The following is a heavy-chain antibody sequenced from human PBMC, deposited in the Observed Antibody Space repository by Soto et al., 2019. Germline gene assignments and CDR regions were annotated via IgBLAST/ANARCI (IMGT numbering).Heavy chain of an antibody. D-gene: IGHD3-16*02. J-gene: IGHJ4*02. V-gene: IGHV3-7*01. CDR3: ARGCPVTYYDYVWGSYRYCYFDY. CDR2: IKQDGSEK. CDR1: GFTFSSYW. Sequence: PGGSLRLSCAASGFTFSSYWMSWVRQAPGKGLEWVANIKQDGSEKYYVDSVKGRFTISRDNAKNSLYLQMNSLRAEDTAVYYCARGCPVTYYDYVWGSYRYCYFDYWGQGT.